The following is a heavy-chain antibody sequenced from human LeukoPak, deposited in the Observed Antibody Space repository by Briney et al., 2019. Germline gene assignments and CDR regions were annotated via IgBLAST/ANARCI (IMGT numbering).Heavy chain of an antibody. Sequence: KSSETLSLTCTVSGGAIDNYYWSWIRQPPGKGLEWIAYVYYSGTINYNPSLESRVTISVDTSKNQFSLRLTSVAAADPAVYYCARHGTAAGPFQLWGQGTLVTVSS. CDR3: ARHGTAAGPFQL. CDR2: VYYSGTI. CDR1: GGAIDNYY. J-gene: IGHJ1*01. V-gene: IGHV4-59*08. D-gene: IGHD2-21*02.